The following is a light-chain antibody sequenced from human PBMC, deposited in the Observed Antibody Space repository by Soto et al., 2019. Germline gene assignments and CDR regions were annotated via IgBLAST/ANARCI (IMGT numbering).Light chain of an antibody. CDR3: QSYDSSLRGV. CDR2: ANK. J-gene: IGLJ1*01. V-gene: IGLV1-40*01. CDR1: NSDIGAGYD. Sequence: QSVLTQPPSVSGAPGQRVTISCTGSNSDIGAGYDVHWYQQLPGTAPKLVIYANKNRPSGVPDRFSASKSGTSASLAITGLPADDEADYYCQSYDSSLRGVFGTGTKLTVL.